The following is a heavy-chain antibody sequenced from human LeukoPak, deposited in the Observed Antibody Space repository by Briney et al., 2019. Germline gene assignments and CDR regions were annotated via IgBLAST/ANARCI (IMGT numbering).Heavy chain of an antibody. Sequence: ASVKVSCTASGYTFTSYGISWVRQAPGQGLEWMGWISAYNGNTNYAQKLQGRVTMTTDTSTSTAYMELRSLRSDDTAVYYCARYRAGRRSYYYYGMDVWGQGTTVTVSS. CDR2: ISAYNGNT. CDR1: GYTFTSYG. V-gene: IGHV1-18*01. CDR3: ARYRAGRRSYYYYGMDV. J-gene: IGHJ6*02.